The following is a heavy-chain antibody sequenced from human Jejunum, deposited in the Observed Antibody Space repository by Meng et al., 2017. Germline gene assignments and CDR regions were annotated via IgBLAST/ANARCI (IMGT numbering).Heavy chain of an antibody. CDR2: TQPERTAI. CDR1: GFTLTTYG. J-gene: IGHJ3*02. Sequence: GSLRLSCAASGFTLTTYGIHWVRHAPGKGLEWVALTQPERTAIYYADSVRGRFTISRDNSKNILFLQMNSLRVEDTAVYYCARDTRVGATNDALDIWGQGTMVTVSS. V-gene: IGHV3-30*02. D-gene: IGHD1-26*01. CDR3: ARDTRVGATNDALDI.